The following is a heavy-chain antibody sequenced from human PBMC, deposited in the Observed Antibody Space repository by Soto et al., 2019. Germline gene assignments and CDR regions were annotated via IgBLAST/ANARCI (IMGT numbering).Heavy chain of an antibody. Sequence: QVQLVQSGAEVKKPGSSVKVSCKASGGTFSSYAISWVRQAPGQGLEWMGGIIPIFGTANYAQKFQGRVTITADKSTSTAYMELSILRSEDTAEYYCARSGRYCSSTRCSNNHYYYYGMDVWGQGTTVTVSS. V-gene: IGHV1-69*06. D-gene: IGHD2-2*01. CDR2: IIPIFGTA. CDR1: GGTFSSYA. CDR3: ARSGRYCSSTRCSNNHYYYYGMDV. J-gene: IGHJ6*02.